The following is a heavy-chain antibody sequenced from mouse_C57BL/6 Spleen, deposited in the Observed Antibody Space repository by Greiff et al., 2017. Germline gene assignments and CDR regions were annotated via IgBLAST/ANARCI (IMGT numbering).Heavy chain of an antibody. Sequence: EVMLVESGGGLVKPGGSLTLSCAASGFTFSDYGMHWVRQAPEQGLEWVAYISSGSSTIYYADTVKGRFTISRDNAKNTLFLQMTSLRSEGTAMYYCARRDYYGSSSTLAWFAYWGQGTLVTVSA. D-gene: IGHD1-1*01. CDR3: ARRDYYGSSSTLAWFAY. V-gene: IGHV5-17*01. J-gene: IGHJ3*01. CDR2: ISSGSSTI. CDR1: GFTFSDYG.